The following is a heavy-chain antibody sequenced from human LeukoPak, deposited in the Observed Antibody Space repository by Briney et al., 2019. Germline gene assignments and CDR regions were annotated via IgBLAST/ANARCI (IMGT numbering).Heavy chain of an antibody. CDR2: ISSSSSYI. CDR1: GFTSSSYS. J-gene: IGHJ4*02. D-gene: IGHD2-8*02. Sequence: AGGSLRLSCAASGFTSSSYSMNWVRQAPGKGLEWVSSISSSSSYIYYADSVKGRFTISRDNAKNSLYLQMNSLRAEDTAVYYCARDLVQYYFDYWGQGTLVTVSS. CDR3: ARDLVQYYFDY. V-gene: IGHV3-21*01.